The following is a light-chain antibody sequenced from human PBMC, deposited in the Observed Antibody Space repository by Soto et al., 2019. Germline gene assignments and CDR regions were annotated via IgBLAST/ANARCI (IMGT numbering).Light chain of an antibody. Sequence: DVQVTPSPSTLSASVGDRVSITCRASQSISSWLAWYQQKPGKAPKLLIYDASSLESGVPSRFSGSASETDFTLTIRSLQPEDFATYYCQHGYVAPYNFGQGSKVDIK. CDR3: QHGYVAPYN. J-gene: IGKJ2*01. CDR2: DAS. CDR1: QSISSW. V-gene: IGKV1-5*01.